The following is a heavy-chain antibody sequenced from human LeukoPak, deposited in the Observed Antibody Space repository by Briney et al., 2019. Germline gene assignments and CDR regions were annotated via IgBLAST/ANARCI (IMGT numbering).Heavy chain of an antibody. CDR3: AVNVPPDY. Sequence: GGSLRLSCAASGFSFYHYWRTWVRQAPGKGLEWVANIKQDGSEKYYVDSVKGRFTISRDNAKNSLYLQMNSLRPEDTAVYYCAVNVPPDYWGQGTLVTVSS. CDR2: IKQDGSEK. D-gene: IGHD2-2*01. CDR1: GFSFYHYW. J-gene: IGHJ4*02. V-gene: IGHV3-7*01.